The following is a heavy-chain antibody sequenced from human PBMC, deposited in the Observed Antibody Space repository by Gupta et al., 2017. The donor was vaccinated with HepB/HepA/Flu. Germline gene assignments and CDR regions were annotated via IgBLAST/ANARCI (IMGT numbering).Heavy chain of an antibody. CDR1: GGSMSSSSYY. D-gene: IGHD6-19*01. Sequence: QLQLQESGPGLVKPSETLSLTCTVSGGSMSSSSYYWGWIRQPPGKGLEWIGSIYYSGSTYYNPSLKSRATISGDTSKNQFSLKVTSVTAADTAVYYCAGWQWLDNPIDYWGQGTLVTVSS. V-gene: IGHV4-39*01. J-gene: IGHJ4*02. CDR3: AGWQWLDNPIDY. CDR2: IYYSGST.